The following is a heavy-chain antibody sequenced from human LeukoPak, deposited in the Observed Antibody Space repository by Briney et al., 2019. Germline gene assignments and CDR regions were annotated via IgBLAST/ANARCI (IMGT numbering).Heavy chain of an antibody. Sequence: SVKASCKASGGTFSSYAISWVRQAPGQGLEWMGRIIPIFGTANYAQKFQGRVTITTDESTSTAYMELSGLRSEDTAVYYCARPQSGYDFWSGSTFDYWGQGTLVTVSS. CDR3: ARPQSGYDFWSGSTFDY. CDR2: IIPIFGTA. D-gene: IGHD3-3*01. CDR1: GGTFSSYA. J-gene: IGHJ4*02. V-gene: IGHV1-69*05.